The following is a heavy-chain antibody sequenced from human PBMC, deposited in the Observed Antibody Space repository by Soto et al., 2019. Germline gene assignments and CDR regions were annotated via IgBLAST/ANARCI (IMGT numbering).Heavy chain of an antibody. D-gene: IGHD3-10*01. CDR2: INAGNGNT. CDR3: AGYYYGSGSYYGWFDP. Sequence: QVQLVQSGAEVKKPGASVKVSCKASGYTFTSYAMHWVRQAPGQRLEWMGWINAGNGNTKYSQKFRGRVTIARDTPASAGYMGLSSLRSEATAVYYCAGYYYGSGSYYGWFDPWGQGTLVTVSS. V-gene: IGHV1-3*01. CDR1: GYTFTSYA. J-gene: IGHJ5*02.